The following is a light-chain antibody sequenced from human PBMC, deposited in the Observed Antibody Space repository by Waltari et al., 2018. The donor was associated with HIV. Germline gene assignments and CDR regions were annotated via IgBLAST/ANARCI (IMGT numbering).Light chain of an antibody. V-gene: IGKV4-1*01. J-gene: IGKJ1*01. Sequence: IVMTQFPDSLAVSLGERATINCRSSQSVLYDSKNEDYLFWDQQKPGQPPKLLLYWASTLESGVPDRFSGSGSGTDFTLTISSLQAEDVAVYYCQQYFDTPTFGQGTKVEIK. CDR1: QSVLYDSKNEDY. CDR2: WAS. CDR3: QQYFDTPT.